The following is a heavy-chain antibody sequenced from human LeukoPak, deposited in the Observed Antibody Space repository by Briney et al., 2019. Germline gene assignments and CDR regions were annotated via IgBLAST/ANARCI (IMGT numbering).Heavy chain of an antibody. Sequence: SETLSLTCTVSGGSISSSSYYWGWIRQPPGKGLEWIGSIYYRGSTYYNPSLKSRVTISVDTSKNQFSLKLSSVTAADTAVYYCARDGGTGLSAGDIVVVVAAPDAFDIWGQGTMVTVSS. D-gene: IGHD2-15*01. CDR2: IYYRGST. V-gene: IGHV4-39*07. CDR1: GGSISSSSYY. J-gene: IGHJ3*02. CDR3: ARDGGTGLSAGDIVVVVAAPDAFDI.